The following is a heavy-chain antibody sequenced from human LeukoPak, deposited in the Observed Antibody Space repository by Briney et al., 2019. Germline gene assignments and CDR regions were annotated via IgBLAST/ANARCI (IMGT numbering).Heavy chain of an antibody. CDR2: ITGPCDGA. J-gene: IGHJ4*02. CDR3: AKRIYGWYYIDY. CDR1: GFTFSGFA. D-gene: IGHD6-19*01. Sequence: GGSLRLSCAASGFTFSGFAMSWVRQAPGKGLDWVSAITGPCDGAFYADSVKGRFTITIDNCRNTVYLQMNDLRDDDTAVYYCAKRIYGWYYIDYWGQGALVTVSS. V-gene: IGHV3-23*01.